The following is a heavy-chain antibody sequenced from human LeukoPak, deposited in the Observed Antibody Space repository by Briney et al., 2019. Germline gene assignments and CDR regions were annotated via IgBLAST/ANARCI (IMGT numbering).Heavy chain of an antibody. J-gene: IGHJ4*02. CDR1: GFTFSSYG. Sequence: GGSLRLSCAASGFTFSSYGMHWVRQAPGKGLEWVAVISYDGSNKYYADSVKGRFTISRDNSKNTLYLQMNSLRAEDTAVYYCAKDQAAGYSYGSYYFDYWGQGTLVTVSS. CDR3: AKDQAAGYSYGSYYFDY. CDR2: ISYDGSNK. D-gene: IGHD5-18*01. V-gene: IGHV3-30*18.